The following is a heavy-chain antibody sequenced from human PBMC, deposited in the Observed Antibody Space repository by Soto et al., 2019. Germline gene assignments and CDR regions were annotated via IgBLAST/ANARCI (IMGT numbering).Heavy chain of an antibody. CDR2: SHSSGST. J-gene: IGHJ5*02. D-gene: IGHD6-13*01. V-gene: IGHV4-4*07. CDR3: ARDQGVAAAGITWFDP. CDR1: GASMNSYH. Sequence: SETLSLTCTVSGASMNSYHWSWIRQPAGKGLEWIGHSHSSGSTNYNPSLKSRVTMSVDTSKNQFSLRLMSLTAADTAVYYCARDQGVAAAGITWFDPWGQGSLVTVSS.